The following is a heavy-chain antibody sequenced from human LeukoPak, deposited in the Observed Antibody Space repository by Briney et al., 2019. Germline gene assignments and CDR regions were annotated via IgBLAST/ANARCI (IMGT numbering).Heavy chain of an antibody. V-gene: IGHV4-59*01. Sequence: SETLSFTCTVSGGSISSYYWSWIRQPPGKGLEWIGYIYYSGSTNYNPSLKSRVTISVDTTKNQFSLKLSSVTAADTAVYYCARGYYDSSGTLDYWGQGTLVTVSS. CDR1: GGSISSYY. CDR2: IYYSGST. D-gene: IGHD3-22*01. CDR3: ARGYYDSSGTLDY. J-gene: IGHJ4*02.